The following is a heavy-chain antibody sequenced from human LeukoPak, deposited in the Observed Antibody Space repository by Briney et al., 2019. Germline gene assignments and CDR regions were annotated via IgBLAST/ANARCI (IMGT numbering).Heavy chain of an antibody. CDR1: GSTFSSYW. Sequence: GGFLRLSCAASGSTFSSYWMSWVRQAPGKGLEWVANIKEDGSEKYYVDSVKGRFTISRDNAKNSLYLQMNSLRAEDTAVYYCARDPSSGLNWFDPWGQGSLVTVSS. CDR2: IKEDGSEK. D-gene: IGHD6-19*01. CDR3: ARDPSSGLNWFDP. V-gene: IGHV3-7*03. J-gene: IGHJ5*02.